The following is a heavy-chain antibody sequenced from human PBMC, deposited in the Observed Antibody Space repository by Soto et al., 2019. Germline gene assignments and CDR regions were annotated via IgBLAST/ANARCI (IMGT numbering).Heavy chain of an antibody. CDR1: GDSISNSNW. V-gene: IGHV4-4*02. CDR2: LYHNGNT. D-gene: IGHD5-18*01. CDR3: ARATLGGNSYGNQIHAFDI. Sequence: QVQLQESGPGLVKPSGTLSLICVVSGDSISNSNWWNWVRQPPGKGLEWIGKLYHNGNTDYNPALNGRFYISAEKSINQFSLKLNSATAADTAVYFCARATLGGNSYGNQIHAFDIWGQVAMVTVSS. J-gene: IGHJ3*02.